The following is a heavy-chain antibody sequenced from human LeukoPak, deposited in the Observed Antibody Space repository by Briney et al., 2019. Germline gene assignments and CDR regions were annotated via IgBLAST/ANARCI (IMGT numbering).Heavy chain of an antibody. CDR2: ISYDRSKT. CDR3: ARDLQVAGLAGVGY. J-gene: IGHJ4*02. V-gene: IGHV3-30*04. D-gene: IGHD2-15*01. Sequence: GGSLRLSCAASGFNFSTYAMHWVRQAPGKGLEWVGIISYDRSKTYYADPVKGRFTISRDNAKNKLYLQVNSLRTEDTAAYYCARDLQVAGLAGVGYWGQGTLVTVSS. CDR1: GFNFSTYA.